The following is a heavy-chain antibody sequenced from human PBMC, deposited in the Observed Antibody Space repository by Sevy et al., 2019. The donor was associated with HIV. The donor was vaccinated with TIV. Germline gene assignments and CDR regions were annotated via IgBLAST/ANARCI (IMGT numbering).Heavy chain of an antibody. CDR2: IKSETDGETT. D-gene: IGHD2-2*01. V-gene: IGHV3-15*01. CDR3: TTDESGIVVVPAYYYGMDV. J-gene: IGHJ6*02. CDR1: GFTFSNAW. Sequence: GGSLRLSCAASGFTFSNAWMSWVRQAPGKGLEWVGRIKSETDGETTDYAATVKGRFTISRDDSKNTLYLQMNSLKTDDTAVYYCTTDESGIVVVPAYYYGMDVWGQGTTVTVSS.